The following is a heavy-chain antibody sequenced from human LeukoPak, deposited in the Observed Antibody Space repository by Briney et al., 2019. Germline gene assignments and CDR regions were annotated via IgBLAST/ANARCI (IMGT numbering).Heavy chain of an antibody. CDR1: GYTFTNFG. V-gene: IGHV1-18*01. CDR3: AREGYCSGGSCYSSTWFDP. Sequence: APVKVSCKASGYTFTNFGISWVRQAPGQGLERMGWISAYNGNTNYAQKLQGRVTMTTDTSTSTAYMELRSLRSDDTAVYYCAREGYCSGGSCYSSTWFDPWGQGTLVTVSS. CDR2: ISAYNGNT. D-gene: IGHD2-15*01. J-gene: IGHJ5*02.